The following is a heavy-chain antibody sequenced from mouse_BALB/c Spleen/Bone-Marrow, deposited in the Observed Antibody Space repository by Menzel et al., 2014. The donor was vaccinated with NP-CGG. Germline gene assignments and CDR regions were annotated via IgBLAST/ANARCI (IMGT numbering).Heavy chain of an antibody. J-gene: IGHJ3*01. CDR1: GFNIKDTY. CDR3: AMYYYGSSLFAY. Sequence: EVKLQQSGAELVKPGASAKLSCTASGFNIKDTYMHWVKQRPEQGLEWIGRIDPANGNTKYDPKFQGKATITADTSSNTAYLQLSSLTSEDTSVYYCAMYYYGSSLFAYWGQGTLVTVSA. CDR2: IDPANGNT. D-gene: IGHD1-1*01. V-gene: IGHV14-3*02.